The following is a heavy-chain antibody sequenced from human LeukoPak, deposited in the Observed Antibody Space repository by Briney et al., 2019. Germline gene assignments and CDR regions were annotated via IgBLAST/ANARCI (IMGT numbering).Heavy chain of an antibody. CDR2: IIPIFGTA. Sequence: SVKVSCKASGGTFISYAISWVRQAPGQGLEWMGGIIPIFGTANYAQKFQGRVTITADESTSTAYMELSSLRSEDTAVYYCASAVGYDGTTYYWGQGTLVTVSS. J-gene: IGHJ4*02. V-gene: IGHV1-69*13. CDR3: ASAVGYDGTTYY. D-gene: IGHD1-7*01. CDR1: GGTFISYA.